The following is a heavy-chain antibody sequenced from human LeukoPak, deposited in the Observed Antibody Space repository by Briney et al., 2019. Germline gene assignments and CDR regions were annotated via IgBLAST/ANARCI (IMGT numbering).Heavy chain of an antibody. J-gene: IGHJ5*02. CDR1: GGSISSGGYY. V-gene: IGHV4-61*02. Sequence: RPSETLSLTCTVSGGSISSGGYYWSWIRQPAGKGLEWIGRIYTSGSTNYNPSLKSRVTISVDTSKNQFSLKLSSVTAADTAVYYCARGFSWFDPWGQGTLVTVSS. CDR3: ARGFSWFDP. CDR2: IYTSGST.